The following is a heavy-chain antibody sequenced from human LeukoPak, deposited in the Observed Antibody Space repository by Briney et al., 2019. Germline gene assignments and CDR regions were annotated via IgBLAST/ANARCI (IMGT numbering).Heavy chain of an antibody. V-gene: IGHV1-46*01. CDR3: AREDVVLVDAVRYYYYGMDV. CDR2: INPSGGST. D-gene: IGHD2-8*01. CDR1: GYNFISYY. J-gene: IGHJ6*02. Sequence: ASVKVSCKASGYNFISYYMHWVRQAPGQGLEWMGIINPSGGSTSYAQKFQDRVTMARDTSTSTVYMELSSLKSEDTAVYYCAREDVVLVDAVRYYYYGMDVWGQGTTVTVSS.